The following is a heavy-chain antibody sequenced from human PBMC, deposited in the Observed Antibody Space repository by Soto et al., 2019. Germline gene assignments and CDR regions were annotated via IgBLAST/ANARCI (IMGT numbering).Heavy chain of an antibody. D-gene: IGHD3-10*01. Sequence: QVQLVESGGGVVQPGRSLRLSCAASGFTFSSYAMHWVRQAPGKGLEWVAVISYDGSNKYYADSVKGRFTLSRDKSQNTLYLQWNSLRAEDTAAYYFASPRGAFGSGSIDPWGQGTLVTVSS. J-gene: IGHJ5*02. CDR1: GFTFSSYA. CDR2: ISYDGSNK. CDR3: ASPRGAFGSGSIDP. V-gene: IGHV3-30-3*01.